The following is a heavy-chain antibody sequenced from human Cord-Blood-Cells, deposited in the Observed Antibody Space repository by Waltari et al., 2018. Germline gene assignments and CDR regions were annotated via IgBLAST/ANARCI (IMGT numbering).Heavy chain of an antibody. V-gene: IGHV4-34*01. D-gene: IGHD1-26*01. CDR2: INHSGST. CDR3: AGRSYSYYYYMDV. Sequence: QVQLQQWGAGLLKPSETLSLTCAVYGGSFSGYYWSWIRQPPGKGLEWIGEINHSGSTNYNPSLKSRVTISVDTTKNQFSLKLSSVTAADTAVYYCAGRSYSYYYYMDVWGKGTTVTVSS. J-gene: IGHJ6*03. CDR1: GGSFSGYY.